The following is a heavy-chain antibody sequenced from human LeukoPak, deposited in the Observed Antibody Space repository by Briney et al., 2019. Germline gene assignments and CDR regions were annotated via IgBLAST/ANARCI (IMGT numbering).Heavy chain of an antibody. D-gene: IGHD6-19*01. Sequence: PGGSLRLSCAASGFTYSSYAMSWVRQAPGKGLEWVSAISGSGGSTYYADSVKGRFTISRDNSKNTLYLQMNSLRAEDTAVYYCARDVGYGSGWYFDYWGQGTLVTVSS. V-gene: IGHV3-23*01. CDR3: ARDVGYGSGWYFDY. CDR1: GFTYSSYA. CDR2: ISGSGGST. J-gene: IGHJ4*02.